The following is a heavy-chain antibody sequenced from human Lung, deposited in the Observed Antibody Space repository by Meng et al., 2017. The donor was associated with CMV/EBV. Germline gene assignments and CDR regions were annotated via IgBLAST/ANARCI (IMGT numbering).Heavy chain of an antibody. CDR1: FTFSRYP. Sequence: FTFSRYPMSWVRQAPVKGLEWVSSISAGRSYIDYADSVKGRFTISRDNAQNSLSLQMNSLRAEDTAVYYCAREYYASGSYYNPRPLDYWGQGTLVTVSS. V-gene: IGHV3-21*01. D-gene: IGHD3-10*01. CDR2: ISAGRSYI. CDR3: AREYYASGSYYNPRPLDY. J-gene: IGHJ4*02.